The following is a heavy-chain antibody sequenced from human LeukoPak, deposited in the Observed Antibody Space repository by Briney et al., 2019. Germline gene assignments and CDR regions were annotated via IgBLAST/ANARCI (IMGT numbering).Heavy chain of an antibody. CDR3: ARDSGTTGEVKFDP. CDR1: GGPITTYY. CDR2: ISGSGVI. J-gene: IGHJ5*02. V-gene: IGHV4-4*07. D-gene: IGHD3-10*01. Sequence: ASETLSLTCTVSGGPITTYYLSWIRQSAGMGLEWIGRISGSGVITYNPSLKSRVILSLDASNNHFSLKLISVTAADTAVYYCARDSGTTGEVKFDPWGQGMLVTVSS.